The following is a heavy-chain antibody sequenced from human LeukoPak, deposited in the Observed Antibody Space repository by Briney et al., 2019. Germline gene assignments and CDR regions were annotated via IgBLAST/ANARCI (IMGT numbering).Heavy chain of an antibody. D-gene: IGHD6-19*01. CDR1: GFTFSSYA. CDR2: ISGSGGST. J-gene: IGHJ4*01. V-gene: IGHV3-23*01. CDR3: AGGSCWLFDD. Sequence: GGSLRLSCAASGFTFSSYAMSWVRQAPGKGLEWVSAISGSGGSTYYADSVKGRFTISRDNAKKSLYLQMNGLSAEDTAVYYWAGGSCWLFDDWGQGTLATVSS.